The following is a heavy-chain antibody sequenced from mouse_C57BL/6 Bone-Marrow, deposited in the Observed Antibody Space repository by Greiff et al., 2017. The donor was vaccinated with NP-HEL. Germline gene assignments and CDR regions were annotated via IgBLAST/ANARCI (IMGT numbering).Heavy chain of an antibody. D-gene: IGHD2-4*01. V-gene: IGHV7-3*01. J-gene: IGHJ4*01. CDR2: IRNKANGYTT. Sequence: LVESGGGLVQPGGSLSLSCAASGFTFTDYYMSWVRQPPGKALEWLVFIRNKANGYTTEYSASVKGRFTISRDNSQSILYLQMNALRAEDSATYYCARSIYYDYADDPFYAMDYWGQGPSVTVSS. CDR1: GFTFTDYY. CDR3: ARSIYYDYADDPFYAMDY.